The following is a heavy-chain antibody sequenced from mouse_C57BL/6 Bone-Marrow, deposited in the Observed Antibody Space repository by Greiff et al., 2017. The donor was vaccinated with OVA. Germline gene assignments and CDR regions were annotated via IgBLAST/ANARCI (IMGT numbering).Heavy chain of an antibody. V-gene: IGHV1-76*01. CDR1: GYTFTSYG. D-gene: IGHD1-1*01. CDR3: ARAFTTVVDYYAMDY. Sequence: QVQLQQSGAELARPGASVKLSCKASGYTFTSYGISWVKQRPGQGLEWIARIYPGSGNTYYNEKFKGKATLTAEKSSSTAYMQLSSLTSEDSAVYFCARAFTTVVDYYAMDYWGQGTSVTVSS. CDR2: IYPGSGNT. J-gene: IGHJ4*01.